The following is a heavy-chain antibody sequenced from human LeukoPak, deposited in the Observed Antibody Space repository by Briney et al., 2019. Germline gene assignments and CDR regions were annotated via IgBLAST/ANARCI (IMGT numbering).Heavy chain of an antibody. CDR1: GFTFSSHA. CDR3: AKQEYGDYVSGWFDP. Sequence: GGSLRLSCAASGFTFSSHAMSWVRQAPGKGLEWVSAISGSGGSTYYADSVKGRFTISRDNSKNTLFLHMNSLRADDTAVYYCAKQEYGDYVSGWFDPWGQGTLVTVSS. CDR2: ISGSGGST. J-gene: IGHJ5*02. D-gene: IGHD4-17*01. V-gene: IGHV3-23*01.